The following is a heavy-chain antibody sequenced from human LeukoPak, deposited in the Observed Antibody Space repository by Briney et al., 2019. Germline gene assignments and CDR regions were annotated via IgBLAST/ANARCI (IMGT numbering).Heavy chain of an antibody. CDR1: GGSFSGYY. V-gene: IGHV4-34*01. CDR2: IKHSENT. J-gene: IGHJ4*02. CDR3: ARNFDSSGYYLAY. D-gene: IGHD3-22*01. Sequence: SETLSLTCAVYGGSFSGYYWSWIRQPPGKGLEWIGEINYSENTNWIGEIKHSENTNYNPSLKSRVTISVDTSKNQFSLQLRSVTAADTAVYYCARNFDSSGYYLAYWGQGNLVTVSS.